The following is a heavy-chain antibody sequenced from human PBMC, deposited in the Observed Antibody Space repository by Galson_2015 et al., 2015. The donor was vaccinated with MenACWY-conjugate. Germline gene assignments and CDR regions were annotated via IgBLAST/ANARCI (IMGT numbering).Heavy chain of an antibody. CDR2: IIPIFGTA. V-gene: IGHV1-69*13. J-gene: IGHJ4*02. Sequence: SVKVSCKASGGTFSSYAISWVRQAPGQGLEWMGGIIPIFGTANYAQKFQGRVTITADESTSTAYMELSSLRSEDTAVYYCARGRDYGDNLDYWGQGTLVTVSS. CDR3: ARGRDYGDNLDY. CDR1: GGTFSSYA. D-gene: IGHD4-23*01.